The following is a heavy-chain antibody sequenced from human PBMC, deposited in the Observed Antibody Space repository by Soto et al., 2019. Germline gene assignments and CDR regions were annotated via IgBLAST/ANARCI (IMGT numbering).Heavy chain of an antibody. CDR1: GGSINNHY. J-gene: IGHJ4*02. V-gene: IGHV4-59*11. Sequence: QVQLQEEGPGLVRPSETLSLTCTVSGGSINNHYWSWIRQPPGKGLEWIGYIDYTGATNYSPSLASQVTISVDTSNNQFSLKLTSLTAADTAIYYCARANWYFDYWGQGTLVTVSS. D-gene: IGHD7-27*01. CDR3: ARANWYFDY. CDR2: IDYTGAT.